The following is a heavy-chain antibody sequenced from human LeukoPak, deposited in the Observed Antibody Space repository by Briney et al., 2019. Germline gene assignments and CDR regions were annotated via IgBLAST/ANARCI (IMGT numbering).Heavy chain of an antibody. CDR1: GFTFSSCS. V-gene: IGHV3-21*01. Sequence: GGSLRLSCAASGFTFSSCSMNWVRQAPGKGLEWVSTITNSGDYIFYADSVKGRFTISRDNAKNSLYLQMNSLRADDTAVYFCASDEYGDPLGYWGQGTPVTVPS. CDR2: ITNSGDYI. D-gene: IGHD4-17*01. CDR3: ASDEYGDPLGY. J-gene: IGHJ4*02.